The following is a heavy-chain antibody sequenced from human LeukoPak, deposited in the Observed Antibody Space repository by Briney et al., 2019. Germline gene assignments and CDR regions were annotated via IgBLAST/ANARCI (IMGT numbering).Heavy chain of an antibody. V-gene: IGHV3-49*04. Sequence: GGSLRLSCTASGFTFCDHAMSWVRQAPGKGLEWVGFIRSKTYGGTTEYAASVKGRFTISRDDSKSIAYLQMNSLKTEDTAVYYCTRGPTQQWLYYGMDVWGQGTTVTVSS. CDR2: IRSKTYGGTT. CDR1: GFTFCDHA. CDR3: TRGPTQQWLYYGMDV. D-gene: IGHD5-18*01. J-gene: IGHJ6*02.